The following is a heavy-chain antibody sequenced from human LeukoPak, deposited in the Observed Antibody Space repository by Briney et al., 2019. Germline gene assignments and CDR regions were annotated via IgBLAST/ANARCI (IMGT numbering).Heavy chain of an antibody. D-gene: IGHD6-13*01. CDR2: INHSGST. J-gene: IGHJ4*02. CDR3: ARRASGPTIFSRYSSSWRGRYFDY. V-gene: IGHV4-34*01. CDR1: GGSFSGYY. Sequence: LETLSLTCAVYGGSFSGYYWSWIRQPPGKGLEWIGEINHSGSTNYNPSLKSRVTISVDTSKNQFSLKLSSVTAADTAVYYCARRASGPTIFSRYSSSWRGRYFDYWGQGTLVTVSS.